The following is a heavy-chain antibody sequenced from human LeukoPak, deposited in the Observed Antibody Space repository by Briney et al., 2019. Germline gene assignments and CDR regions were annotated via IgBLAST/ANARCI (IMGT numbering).Heavy chain of an antibody. V-gene: IGHV3-7*01. Sequence: GGSLRLSCAASGFTFTSHSMNWVRQAPGKGLEWVANIKQDGSEKYYVDSVKGRFTISRDNAKNSLYLQMNSLRAEDTAVYYCARGSSWWVVVATTGAFDIWGQGTMVTVSS. CDR3: ARGSSWWVVVATTGAFDI. CDR2: IKQDGSEK. J-gene: IGHJ3*02. CDR1: GFTFTSHS. D-gene: IGHD2-21*01.